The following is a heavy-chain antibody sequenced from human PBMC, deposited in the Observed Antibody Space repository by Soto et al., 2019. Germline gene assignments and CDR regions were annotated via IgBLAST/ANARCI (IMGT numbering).Heavy chain of an antibody. V-gene: IGHV3-30-3*01. CDR1: GFTFSSYA. Sequence: QVQLVESGGGVVQPGRSLRLSCAASGFTFSSYAMHWVRQAPGKGLEWVAVISYDGSNKYYADSVKGRFTISRDNSKNTLYLPMTRLRAEDTAVYYCARDPMGRYYGSGSYYFDYWGQGTLVTVSS. CDR2: ISYDGSNK. D-gene: IGHD3-10*01. J-gene: IGHJ4*02. CDR3: ARDPMGRYYGSGSYYFDY.